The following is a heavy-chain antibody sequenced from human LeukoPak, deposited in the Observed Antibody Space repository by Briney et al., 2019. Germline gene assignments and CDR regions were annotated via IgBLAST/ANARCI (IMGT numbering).Heavy chain of an antibody. D-gene: IGHD6-13*01. CDR3: AKDHGSSDWYYFDY. V-gene: IGHV3-30*02. CDR2: IRYDGSNK. CDR1: GFTFSSYG. J-gene: IGHJ4*02. Sequence: GGSLRLSCAASGFTFSSYGMYWVRQAPGKGLEWVAFIRYDGSNKYYADSVKGRFTISRDNSKNTLYLQMNTLRDDDTAVYYCAKDHGSSDWYYFDYWGQGTLVTVSS.